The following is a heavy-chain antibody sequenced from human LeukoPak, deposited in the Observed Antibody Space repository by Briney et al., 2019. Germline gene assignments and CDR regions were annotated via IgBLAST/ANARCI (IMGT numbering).Heavy chain of an antibody. CDR2: ISGSGATT. Sequence: GESLRLSRAVSGFTFNNYVMSWVRQAPGKGLEWVSAISGSGATTHYTDSVRGRFTISRDNSKNTLYLQMNSLRVEDTAVYYCAKPFTYGSGSSFQTFDSWGQGILVTVSS. V-gene: IGHV3-23*01. J-gene: IGHJ4*02. CDR1: GFTFNNYV. D-gene: IGHD3-10*01. CDR3: AKPFTYGSGSSFQTFDS.